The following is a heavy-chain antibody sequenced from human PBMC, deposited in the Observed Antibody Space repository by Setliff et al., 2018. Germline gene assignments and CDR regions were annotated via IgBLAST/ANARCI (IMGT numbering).Heavy chain of an antibody. V-gene: IGHV4-59*02. J-gene: IGHJ4*02. D-gene: IGHD3-10*01. CDR1: GASVRSHY. CDR3: ARDRTYYGSGTYTRWFDY. CDR2: IFYSGDT. Sequence: SETLSLTCTVSGASVRSHYWSWIRQPPGKGLEWIGFIFYSGDTKSNPSLKSRVTMSVDTSKNQFSLKLSSVTAADTAVYYCARDRTYYGSGTYTRWFDYWGRGTLVTVSS.